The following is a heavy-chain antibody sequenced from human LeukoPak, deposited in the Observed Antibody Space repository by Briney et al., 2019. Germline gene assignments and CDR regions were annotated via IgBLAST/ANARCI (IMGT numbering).Heavy chain of an antibody. V-gene: IGHV4-31*03. J-gene: IGHJ2*01. Sequence: PSQTLSLTCTVSGGSISSGGYYWSWIRQHPGKGLEWIGYIYYSGSTYYNPSLKSRVTISVDTSKNQFSLKLSSVTAADTAVYYCARALTTVVTSPWYFDLWGRGTLVTVSS. CDR1: GGSISSGGYY. CDR3: ARALTTVVTSPWYFDL. CDR2: IYYSGST. D-gene: IGHD4-17*01.